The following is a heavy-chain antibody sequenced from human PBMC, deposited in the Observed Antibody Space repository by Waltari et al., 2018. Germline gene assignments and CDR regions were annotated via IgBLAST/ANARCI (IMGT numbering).Heavy chain of an antibody. CDR1: GYTFTSYA. D-gene: IGHD6-13*01. V-gene: IGHV7-4-1*02. J-gene: IGHJ6*02. Sequence: QVQLVQSGSELKKPGASVKVSCKASGYTFTSYAMNWVRQAPGQGLEWMGWINTNTGNPTYAQGFTGRFVFSLDTSVSTAYLQISSLKAEDTAVYYCARDQAPLHTKEQLASYWYYGMDVWGRGTTATVSS. CDR3: ARDQAPLHTKEQLASYWYYGMDV. CDR2: INTNTGNP.